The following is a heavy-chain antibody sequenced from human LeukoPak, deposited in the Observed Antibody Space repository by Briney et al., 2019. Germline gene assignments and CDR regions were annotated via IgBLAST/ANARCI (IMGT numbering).Heavy chain of an antibody. D-gene: IGHD5-18*01. Sequence: PGRSLRLSCAASRFTFSRYGMHWVRQAPGKGLEWVAVISYDGSNKDYADSEKGRFTISRDNSKNTVYLQMNSLRVEDTAVYYCAKEAPWATAMVILIDYWGQGTLVTVSS. CDR1: RFTFSRYG. V-gene: IGHV3-30*18. CDR2: ISYDGSNK. CDR3: AKEAPWATAMVILIDY. J-gene: IGHJ4*02.